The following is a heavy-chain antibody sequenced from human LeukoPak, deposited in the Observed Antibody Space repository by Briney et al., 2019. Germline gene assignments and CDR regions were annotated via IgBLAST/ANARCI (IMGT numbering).Heavy chain of an antibody. CDR2: INSDGSST. CDR3: ATLGGHYYGSGPFDL. V-gene: IGHV3-74*01. J-gene: IGHJ2*01. Sequence: PGVSLRLSCGASGFTFRSYWMHWVRQAPGKGLVDVSRINSDGSSTIYADSVKGRFTISRDNAKHRLHLQMNSLRGEDTAVYYCATLGGHYYGSGPFDLWGRGTLVTVSS. CDR1: GFTFRSYW. D-gene: IGHD3-10*01.